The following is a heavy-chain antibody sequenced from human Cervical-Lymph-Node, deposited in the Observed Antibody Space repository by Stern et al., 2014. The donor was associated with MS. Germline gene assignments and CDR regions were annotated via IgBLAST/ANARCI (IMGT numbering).Heavy chain of an antibody. CDR2: VNPNSGDT. V-gene: IGHV1-2*06. CDR1: GYTLTANY. D-gene: IGHD2-15*01. Sequence: QVQLGQSGAEVRKPGASVKVACRASGYTLTANYIHWARQAPGQGLEWMGRVNPNSGDTMNAQKFQGRVNMTSDTSMNTVYMELTSLRSDDTAVYYCAREATLLVVGIDYWGQGTLVTVSS. CDR3: AREATLLVVGIDY. J-gene: IGHJ4*02.